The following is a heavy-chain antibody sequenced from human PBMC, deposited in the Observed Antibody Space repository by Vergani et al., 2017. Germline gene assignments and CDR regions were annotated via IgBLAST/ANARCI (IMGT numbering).Heavy chain of an antibody. Sequence: VQLVQSGAEVKKPGASVKVSCKASGYTFTSYGISWVRQAPGQGLEWMGWISAYNGNTNYAQKLQGRVTMTTDTSTSTAYMELRSLRSDDTAVYYCARDHVEGAYYYDSSGYYLYYYYGMDVWGQGTTVTVSS. CDR2: ISAYNGNT. D-gene: IGHD3-22*01. CDR1: GYTFTSYG. V-gene: IGHV1-18*01. CDR3: ARDHVEGAYYYDSSGYYLYYYYGMDV. J-gene: IGHJ6*02.